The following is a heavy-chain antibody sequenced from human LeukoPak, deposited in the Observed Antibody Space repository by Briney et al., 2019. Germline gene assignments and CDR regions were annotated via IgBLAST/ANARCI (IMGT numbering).Heavy chain of an antibody. V-gene: IGHV3-21*01. CDR2: ISSSSSYI. CDR3: ARAASIFGVVSSPRTGYMDV. Sequence: GGSLRLSCAASGFTFSSYSMNWVRQAPGKGLEWVSSISSSSSYIYYADSVKGRFTISRDNAKNSLYLQMNSLRAEDTAVYYCARAASIFGVVSSPRTGYMDVWGKGTTVTVSS. J-gene: IGHJ6*03. CDR1: GFTFSSYS. D-gene: IGHD3-3*01.